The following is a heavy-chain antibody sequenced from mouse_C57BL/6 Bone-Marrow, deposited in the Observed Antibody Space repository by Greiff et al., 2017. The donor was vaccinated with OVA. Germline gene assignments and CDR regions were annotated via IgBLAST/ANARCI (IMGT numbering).Heavy chain of an antibody. CDR3: TRGYSNYYAMDY. J-gene: IGHJ4*01. Sequence: VQLQQSGAELVRPGASVTLSCQASGYTFTDYEMHWVKQTPVHGLEWIGAIDPETGGTAYNQKFKGKAILTADKSSSTAYMELRSLTSEDSAVYYGTRGYSNYYAMDYWGQGTSVTVSS. V-gene: IGHV1-15*01. CDR2: IDPETGGT. CDR1: GYTFTDYE. D-gene: IGHD2-5*01.